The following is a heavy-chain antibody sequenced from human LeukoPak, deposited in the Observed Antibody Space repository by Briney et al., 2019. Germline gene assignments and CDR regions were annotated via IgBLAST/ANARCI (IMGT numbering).Heavy chain of an antibody. CDR2: MSYSQAT. CDR3: ARHCRAVLVVPVARGDYFDY. J-gene: IGHJ4*02. CDR1: GGSMSSSSYR. D-gene: IGHD2-2*01. V-gene: IGHV4-39*01. Sequence: PSETLSLTCTVSGGSMSSSSYRWGWIRHSRGEGLQWFTSMSYSQATYYNPSLQSRVTRSVPTSKNQFSLKLYSVTAADTAVYYCARHCRAVLVVPVARGDYFDYLGQGTLVTVSP.